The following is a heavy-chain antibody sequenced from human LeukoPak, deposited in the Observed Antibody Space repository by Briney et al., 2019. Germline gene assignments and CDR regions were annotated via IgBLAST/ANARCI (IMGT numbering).Heavy chain of an antibody. CDR1: GFIFRSHG. D-gene: IGHD3-22*01. CDR2: IGSDGRNK. J-gene: IGHJ6*02. Sequence: HSGGSLRLSCEPSGFIFRSHGMHWVRQAPGKGLEWLAVIGSDGRNKFYADSVKGRFTISRDNFKNILYLQMASLSAEDTAVYYCVRDGDLPDNGMDVWGQGTTVIVS. V-gene: IGHV3-33*01. CDR3: VRDGDLPDNGMDV.